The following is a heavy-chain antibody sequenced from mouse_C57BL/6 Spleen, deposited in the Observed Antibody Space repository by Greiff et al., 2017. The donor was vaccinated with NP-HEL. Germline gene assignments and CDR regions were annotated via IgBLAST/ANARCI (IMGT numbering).Heavy chain of an antibody. D-gene: IGHD1-1*01. CDR1: GYTFTGYW. Sequence: QVQLQQSGAELMKPGASVKLSCKATGYTFTGYWIEWVKQRPGHGLEWIGEILPGSGSTNYNEKFKGKATFTADTSSNTAYMQLSSLTTEDSAIYYCASREGVYYGSSSWAMDYWGQGTSVTVSS. J-gene: IGHJ4*01. CDR3: ASREGVYYGSSSWAMDY. V-gene: IGHV1-9*01. CDR2: ILPGSGST.